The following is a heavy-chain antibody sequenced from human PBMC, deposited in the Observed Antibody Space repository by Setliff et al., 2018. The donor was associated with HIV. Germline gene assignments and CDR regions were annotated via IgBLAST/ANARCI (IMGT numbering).Heavy chain of an antibody. CDR3: AREYMVRGVIITLNWFDP. Sequence: SETPSLTCTVSGGSISSGSYYWSWIRQPAGKGLEWIGHIYTSGSTNYNPSLKSRVTISVDTSKNQFSLKLSSVTAADTAVYYCAREYMVRGVIITLNWFDPWGQGTLVTVSS. CDR2: IYTSGST. V-gene: IGHV4-61*09. CDR1: GGSISSGSYY. D-gene: IGHD3-10*01. J-gene: IGHJ5*02.